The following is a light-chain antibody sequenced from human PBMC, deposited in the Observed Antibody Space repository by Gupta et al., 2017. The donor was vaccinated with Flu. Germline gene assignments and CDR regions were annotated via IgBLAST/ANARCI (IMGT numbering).Light chain of an antibody. Sequence: PDFQSVTPKEKFTITCRASQTNGRNLHWYQQKPGQSPKLLIKYASQSLSGVPSGCSGSGSGTDCTLTINSLEAEDAATYYCLQCAGVPRTFGQGTKLEIK. CDR2: YAS. CDR3: LQCAGVPRT. CDR1: QTNGRN. V-gene: IGKV6-21*01. J-gene: IGKJ2*01.